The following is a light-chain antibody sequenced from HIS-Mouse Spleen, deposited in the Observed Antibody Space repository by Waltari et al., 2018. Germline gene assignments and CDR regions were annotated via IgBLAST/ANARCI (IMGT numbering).Light chain of an antibody. J-gene: IGKJ1*01. CDR2: AAS. Sequence: DIQLTQSPSSLSAYVGDRVTTTCRASQGISSYLAWYQQKPGKAPKLLIYAASTLQSGVPSRFSGSGSGTEFTLTISSLQPEDFATYYCQQLNSYPPTFGQGTKVEIK. V-gene: IGKV1-9*01. CDR3: QQLNSYPPT. CDR1: QGISSY.